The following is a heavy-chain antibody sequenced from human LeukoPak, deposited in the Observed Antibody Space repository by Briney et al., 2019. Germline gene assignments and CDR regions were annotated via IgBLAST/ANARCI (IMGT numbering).Heavy chain of an antibody. V-gene: IGHV1-2*02. CDR3: SRASLRDNRFDP. D-gene: IGHD3-16*01. CDR1: GYTFTGYY. Sequence: ASVKVSCKASGYTFTGYYMHWVRQAPGQGLEWMGWINPNSGGTNYAQKFQGRVTMTRDTSISTAYMELSRLRSEDTAVYYCSRASLRDNRFDPWGQGTLVTVSS. CDR2: INPNSGGT. J-gene: IGHJ5*02.